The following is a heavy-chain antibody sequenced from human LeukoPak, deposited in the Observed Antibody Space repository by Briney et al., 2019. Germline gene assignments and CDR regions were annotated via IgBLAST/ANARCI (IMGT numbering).Heavy chain of an antibody. V-gene: IGHV3-23*01. CDR2: ISGSGGST. CDR1: GFTFSSYA. J-gene: IGHJ4*02. D-gene: IGHD3-22*01. CDR3: AKEGRYDSSGYPIDY. Sequence: GGSLRLSCAASGFTFSSYAMSWVRQAPGKGLEWASAISGSGGSTYYADSVKGRFTISRDNSKNTLYLQMNSLRAEDTAVYYCAKEGRYDSSGYPIDYWGQGTLVTVSS.